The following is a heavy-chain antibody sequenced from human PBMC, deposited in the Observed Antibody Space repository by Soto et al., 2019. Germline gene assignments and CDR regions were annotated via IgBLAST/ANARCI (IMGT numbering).Heavy chain of an antibody. CDR3: AGDSSAGAIIAPPNYYGMDG. V-gene: IGHV1-3*04. CDR1: GYTFTTYA. CDR2: INTGNGNT. D-gene: IGHD3-10*01. J-gene: IGHJ6*02. Sequence: WASVKVSCKASGYTFTTYAMHWVRQAPGQRLEWMGWINTGNGNTKYAQKFQGRVTITRDTSATSASTVYMEVSSVRSEDTAIYYSAGDSSAGAIIAPPNYYGMDGWGQGTTVPVSS.